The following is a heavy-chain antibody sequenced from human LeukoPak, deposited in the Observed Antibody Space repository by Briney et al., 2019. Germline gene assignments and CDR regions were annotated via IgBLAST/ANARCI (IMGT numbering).Heavy chain of an antibody. J-gene: IGHJ6*03. Sequence: ASVKVSRQASGCTFTSYDINWVRPAAGQGREWMGWMNPNSGKTGYAQKFQGRVTMTKNTSISTAYMELSSLRSEDTAVYYCARADSWREFYYYYYYMDVWGKGTTVTVSS. V-gene: IGHV1-8*01. D-gene: IGHD3-10*01. CDR2: MNPNSGKT. CDR3: ARADSWREFYYYYYYMDV. CDR1: GCTFTSYD.